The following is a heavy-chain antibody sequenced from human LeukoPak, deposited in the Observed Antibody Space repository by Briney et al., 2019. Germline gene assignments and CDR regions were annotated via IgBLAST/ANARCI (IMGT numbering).Heavy chain of an antibody. J-gene: IGHJ4*02. D-gene: IGHD2-15*01. CDR1: GFTFSSYS. CDR2: ISSRSSTI. Sequence: GGSLRLSCAASGFTFSSYSMNWVRQAPGKGLEWVSHISSRSSTIYYGDSVKGRFTISRDNSQNTLYLQMSSLRAEDTAVYFCAKRIVVATTRYFDYWGQGTLVTVSS. CDR3: AKRIVVATTRYFDY. V-gene: IGHV3-48*01.